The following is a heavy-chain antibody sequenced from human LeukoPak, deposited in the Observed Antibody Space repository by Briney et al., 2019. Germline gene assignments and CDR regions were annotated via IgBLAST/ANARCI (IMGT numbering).Heavy chain of an antibody. CDR3: ARDRVVGATPYYYYGMDV. J-gene: IGHJ6*02. V-gene: IGHV3-53*01. CDR2: IYSGGST. D-gene: IGHD1-26*01. Sequence: GGSLRLSCAASGFTVSSNYMSWVRQAPGKGLEWVSVIYSGGSTYYADSVKGRFTISRDNSKNTLYLQMNSLRAEDTAVYYCARDRVVGATPYYYYGMDVWGQGTTVTVSS. CDR1: GFTVSSNY.